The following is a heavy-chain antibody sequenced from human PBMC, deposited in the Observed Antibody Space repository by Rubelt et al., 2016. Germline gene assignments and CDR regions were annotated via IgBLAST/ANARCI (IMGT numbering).Heavy chain of an antibody. CDR2: IYYSGST. V-gene: IGHV4-39*07. D-gene: IGHD6-13*01. Sequence: QLQLQESGPGLVKPSETLSLTCTVSGGSISSSSYYWGWIRQPPGKGLEWIGSIYYSGSTYYNPSLKCRVTISVETSKNQVSLKLSCVTAADTAVYYCARVWGIAAAGTWGQGTLVTVSS. CDR1: GGSISSSSYY. CDR3: ARVWGIAAAGT. J-gene: IGHJ5*02.